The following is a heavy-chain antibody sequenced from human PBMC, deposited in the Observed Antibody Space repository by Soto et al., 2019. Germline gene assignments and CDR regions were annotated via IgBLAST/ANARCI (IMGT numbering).Heavy chain of an antibody. D-gene: IGHD3-10*02. Sequence: QRQLVQSGPEVKKPGTSVKVSCKTSGFNFATSAVQWVRQARGQRPEWIGWIVVGSENREYAQRFKERVTITRDMSTSTLYMELSSLESEDTAVYYCAAEMFSGAPWVDWGQGSLVTVSS. CDR1: GFNFATSA. CDR3: AAEMFSGAPWVD. J-gene: IGHJ4*02. V-gene: IGHV1-58*01. CDR2: IVVGSENR.